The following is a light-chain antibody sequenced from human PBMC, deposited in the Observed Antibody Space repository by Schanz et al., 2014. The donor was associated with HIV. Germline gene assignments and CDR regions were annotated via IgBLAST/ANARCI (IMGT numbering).Light chain of an antibody. CDR3: LQYYNSPRT. CDR1: QTISNS. V-gene: IGKV1-9*01. J-gene: IGKJ2*01. CDR2: AAS. Sequence: DIQLTQSPALLSASVGDRVTITCRASQTISNSLAWYQQRPGKAPKVLIYAASSLQRGAPSRFSGSGSGTEYTLPISSLQPEDFXTYYCLQYYNSPRTFGQGTRLDIK.